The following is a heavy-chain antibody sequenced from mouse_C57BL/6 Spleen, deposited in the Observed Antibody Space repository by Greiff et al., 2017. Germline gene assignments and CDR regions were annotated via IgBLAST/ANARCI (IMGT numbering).Heavy chain of an antibody. CDR2: ISDGGSYT. D-gene: IGHD1-1*01. Sequence: EVKLVESGGGLVKPGGSLKLSCAASGFTFSSYAMSWVRQTPEKRLAWVATISDGGSYTYYPDNVKGRFTISRDNAKNNLYLQMSHLKSEDTAMYYCAREGTTGYYYAMDYWGQGTSVTVSS. J-gene: IGHJ4*01. V-gene: IGHV5-4*01. CDR3: AREGTTGYYYAMDY. CDR1: GFTFSSYA.